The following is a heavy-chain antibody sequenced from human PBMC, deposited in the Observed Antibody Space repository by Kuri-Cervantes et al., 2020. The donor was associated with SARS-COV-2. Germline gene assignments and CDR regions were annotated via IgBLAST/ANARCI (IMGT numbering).Heavy chain of an antibody. D-gene: IGHD2-21*01. Sequence: GESLKISCAASAFTFSSYAMHWVRQAPGKGLEWVAIISYDGSNKYYADSVKGRFTISRDNSKNTLYLQMNSLRAEDPAVYYCARDRVGVHDYWGQGTLVTVSS. CDR2: ISYDGSNK. CDR1: AFTFSSYA. J-gene: IGHJ4*02. CDR3: ARDRVGVHDY. V-gene: IGHV3-30-3*01.